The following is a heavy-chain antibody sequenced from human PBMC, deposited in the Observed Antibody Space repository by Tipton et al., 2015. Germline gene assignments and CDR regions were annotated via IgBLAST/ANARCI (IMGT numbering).Heavy chain of an antibody. CDR1: GGYIDVYR. D-gene: IGHD3-22*01. CDR3: ARDGVISGYMWKLDS. Sequence: TLSLTCTVSGGYIDVYRWYWIRQPPGKGLEWIGYIDYTGTSNYNSALRGRLTLSIDAYKRQFSMRLTSVTAADTAVYYCARDGVISGYMWKLDSWGPGALVTVSS. J-gene: IGHJ4*02. V-gene: IGHV4-59*01. CDR2: IDYTGTS.